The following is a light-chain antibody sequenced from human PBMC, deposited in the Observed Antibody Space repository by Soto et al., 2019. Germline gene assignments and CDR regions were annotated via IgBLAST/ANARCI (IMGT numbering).Light chain of an antibody. J-gene: IGKJ4*01. V-gene: IGKV1-39*01. CDR2: AAT. Sequence: DIQMAQSPSSLSASVGDSVTITCRASQFISTYLNWYQLRPGKAPKLLIYAATSLQRGVPSRFSGSGSGTDFTLPITSLRPEDFATYFCQQSHSAPLTFGGGTKVEIK. CDR1: QFISTY. CDR3: QQSHSAPLT.